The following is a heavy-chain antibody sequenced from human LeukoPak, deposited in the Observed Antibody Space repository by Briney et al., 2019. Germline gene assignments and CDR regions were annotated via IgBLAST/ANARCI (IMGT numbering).Heavy chain of an antibody. CDR2: IMNKNGGGAT. Sequence: GGSLRLSCAASGVTFTNAWMSWVRQAPGKGLEWVGRIMNKNGGGATDYAAPVKGRFSISRDDSKNTLYLQMNSLKTEDTAVYYCTTDPGDWPDFWGQGTLVTVSS. CDR1: GVTFTNAW. D-gene: IGHD3/OR15-3a*01. J-gene: IGHJ4*02. CDR3: TTDPGDWPDF. V-gene: IGHV3-15*01.